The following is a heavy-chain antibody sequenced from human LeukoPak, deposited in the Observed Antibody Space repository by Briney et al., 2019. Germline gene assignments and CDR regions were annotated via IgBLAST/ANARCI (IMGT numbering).Heavy chain of an antibody. CDR3: AKTGAVAPLNWFDP. J-gene: IGHJ5*02. Sequence: GGSLRLSCAASGFTFSSYGMHWVRQAPGKGLEWVAVIWYDGSNKYYADSVKGRFTISRDTSKNTLYLQMNSLRAEDTAVYYCAKTGAVAPLNWFDPWGQGTLVTVSS. CDR2: IWYDGSNK. V-gene: IGHV3-33*06. D-gene: IGHD6-19*01. CDR1: GFTFSSYG.